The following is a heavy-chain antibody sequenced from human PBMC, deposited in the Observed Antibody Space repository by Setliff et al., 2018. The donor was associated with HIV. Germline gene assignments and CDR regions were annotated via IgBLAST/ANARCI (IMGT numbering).Heavy chain of an antibody. Sequence: SETLSLTCSVSGDSISSGPYYWAWIRQPPGKGLEWIGIMSYSGSTIYNSSLKTRVTISIDTSKKHFSLRLSSVSAADTAVYYCARNPHYFDRSGSYSWFYFDFWGQGALVTVSS. CDR3: ARNPHYFDRSGSYSWFYFDF. D-gene: IGHD3-22*01. J-gene: IGHJ4*02. V-gene: IGHV4-39*07. CDR1: GDSISSGPYY. CDR2: MSYSGST.